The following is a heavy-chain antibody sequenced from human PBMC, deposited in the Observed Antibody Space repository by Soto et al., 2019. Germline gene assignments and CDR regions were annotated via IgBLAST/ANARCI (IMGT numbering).Heavy chain of an antibody. CDR3: AKDDGAFFYDTRGNPLNY. Sequence: VGSLRLSCAASGFTFSNYAMHWVRQAPGKGLEWVAIIAYDGTNTYYADSVKGRFTISRDNSKNTLYLQMNSLRDEDTAVYYCAKDDGAFFYDTRGNPLNYWGRGPWSPSPQ. J-gene: IGHJ4*02. CDR2: IAYDGTNT. D-gene: IGHD3-22*01. CDR1: GFTFSNYA. V-gene: IGHV3-30*04.